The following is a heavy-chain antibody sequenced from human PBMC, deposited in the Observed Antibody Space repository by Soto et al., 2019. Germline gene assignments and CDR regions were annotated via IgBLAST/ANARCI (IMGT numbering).Heavy chain of an antibody. CDR1: GFSFSSYS. V-gene: IGHV3-21*01. CDR2: ISSNSSYI. J-gene: IGHJ6*02. D-gene: IGHD3-3*01. CDR3: ARDFYPFGVVPTWIHYYYYGMDV. Sequence: GGSLRLSCAASGFSFSSYSVNWVRQAPGKGLEWVSAISSNSSYIYYADSVKGRFTISRDNSKNTLYLQMNSLRAEDTAVYYCARDFYPFGVVPTWIHYYYYGMDVWGQGTTVTVSS.